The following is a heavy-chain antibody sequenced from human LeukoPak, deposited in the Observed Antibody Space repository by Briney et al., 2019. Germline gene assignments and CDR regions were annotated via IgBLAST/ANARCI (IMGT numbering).Heavy chain of an antibody. CDR2: ISYDGSSK. V-gene: IGHV3-30*03. CDR1: GFTFSTYG. J-gene: IGHJ6*02. CDR3: ARDRDRPLSMDYFFGMDV. Sequence: GGSLRLSCAASGFTFSTYGMHWVRQAPGKGLEWVAFISYDGSSKYYLDSVKGRFTISRDNSKNTLYLQMNSLRTEDTGLYNCARDRDRPLSMDYFFGMDVWGQGTAVGVSS. D-gene: IGHD1-14*01.